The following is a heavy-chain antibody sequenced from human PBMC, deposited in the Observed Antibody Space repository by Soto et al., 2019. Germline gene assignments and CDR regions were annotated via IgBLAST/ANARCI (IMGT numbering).Heavy chain of an antibody. J-gene: IGHJ6*02. CDR3: AKETYYYYGMDV. V-gene: IGHV3-23*01. Sequence: PGGSLRLSCAASGFTFDDYAMNWVRQAPGKGLEWVSAIIDSGGYTYYADSVKGRFTISRDNSKNTLYLQMNSLRAEDTALYYCAKETYYYYGMDVWGQGTTVTVSS. CDR1: GFTFDDYA. CDR2: IIDSGGYT.